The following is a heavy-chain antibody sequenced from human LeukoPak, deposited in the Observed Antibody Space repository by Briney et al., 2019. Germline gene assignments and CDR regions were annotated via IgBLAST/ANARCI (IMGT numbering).Heavy chain of an antibody. V-gene: IGHV1-69*13. CDR1: GGTFSSYA. D-gene: IGHD6-13*01. CDR2: IIPIFGTA. CDR3: ATSGGIAGAPPNWYFDL. Sequence: ASVKVSCKASGGTFSSYAISWVRQAPGQGLEWMGGIIPIFGTANYAQKFQGRVTITADESTSTAYMELSSLRSEDTAVYYCATSGGIAGAPPNWYFDLWGRGTLVTVSS. J-gene: IGHJ2*01.